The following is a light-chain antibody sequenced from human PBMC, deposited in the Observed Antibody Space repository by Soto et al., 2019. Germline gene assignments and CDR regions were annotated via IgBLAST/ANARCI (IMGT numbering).Light chain of an antibody. V-gene: IGLV7-43*01. J-gene: IGLJ3*02. Sequence: QAVVTQEPSLTVSPGGTVTLTCASSTGTVTSGYYPNWFQQKPGQAPRALIYSTISKHSWTPARFSGSLLGGKAALTLSGVQPEDEAEYYCLLYYGGTWVFGGGTKLTVL. CDR3: LLYYGGTWV. CDR1: TGTVTSGYY. CDR2: STI.